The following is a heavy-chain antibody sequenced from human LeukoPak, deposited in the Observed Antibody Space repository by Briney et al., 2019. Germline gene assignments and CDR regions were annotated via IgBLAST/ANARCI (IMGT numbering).Heavy chain of an antibody. V-gene: IGHV4-4*07. CDR1: GGSINIYY. CDR3: AGDVVTTTGDYFDY. J-gene: IGHJ4*02. D-gene: IGHD2-2*01. Sequence: PPETLSLTCTVSGGSINIYYWSWIRQSAGTGLEWIGRIYTSGSTNYNPSLKSRVTMSVDTSKHQFSPKLSSVTAADTAVYYCAGDVVTTTGDYFDYWGQGTLVTVSS. CDR2: IYTSGST.